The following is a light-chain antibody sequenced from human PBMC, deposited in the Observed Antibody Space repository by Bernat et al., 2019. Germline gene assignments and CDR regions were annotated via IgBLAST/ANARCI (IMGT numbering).Light chain of an antibody. V-gene: IGLV8-61*01. CDR3: GLYMGSGIWV. CDR2: FTN. CDR1: SGSVSTSYY. Sequence: QTVVTQEPSFSVSPGGTVTLTCGLSSGSVSTSYYPSWYQQTPGQAPRTLIYFTNTRSSGVPDRFSGSILGNKAALTITGAQADDESDYYCGLYMGSGIWVFGGGTKLTVL. J-gene: IGLJ3*02.